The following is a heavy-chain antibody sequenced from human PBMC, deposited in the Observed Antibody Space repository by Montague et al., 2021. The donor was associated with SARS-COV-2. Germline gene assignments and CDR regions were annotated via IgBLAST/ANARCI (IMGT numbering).Heavy chain of an antibody. CDR1: GGSISSSNYY. V-gene: IGHV4-39*07. CDR2: MYYSGST. CDR3: ARDDIVLQGVTKGMDV. J-gene: IGHJ6*02. D-gene: IGHD3-10*01. Sequence: SETLSLTCTVSGGSISSSNYYWGWIRQPPGKGLEWIGNMYYSGSTYYNPSLKCRVTISIDTSKNQFSLKLSSVTAADTAVYYCARDDIVLQGVTKGMDVWGQGTTVTVPS.